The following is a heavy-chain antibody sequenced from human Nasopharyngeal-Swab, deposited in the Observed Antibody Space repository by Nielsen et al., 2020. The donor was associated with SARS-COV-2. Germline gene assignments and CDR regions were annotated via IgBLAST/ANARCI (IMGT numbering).Heavy chain of an antibody. V-gene: IGHV3-30*18. J-gene: IGHJ4*02. CDR2: ISYDGSNK. CDR1: GFTFSSYG. Sequence: GGSLRLSCAASGFTFSSYGMHWVRQAPGKGLEWVAVISYDGSNKYYADSVKGRFTISRDNSKNTLYLQMNSLRAEDTAAYYCAKDLLYYYDSSGYPLDYWGQGTLVTVSS. D-gene: IGHD3-22*01. CDR3: AKDLLYYYDSSGYPLDY.